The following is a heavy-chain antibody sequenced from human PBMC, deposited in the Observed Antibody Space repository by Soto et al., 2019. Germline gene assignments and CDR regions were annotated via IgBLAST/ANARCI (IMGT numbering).Heavy chain of an antibody. Sequence: GGSLRLCCAASGLTLSSYAMSWVRQAPGKGLEWVSAISGSGGSTYYADSVKGRFTISRDNSKNTLYLQMNSLRAEDTAVYYCAKDFLEHWFDPWGQGTLVTSPQ. CDR1: GLTLSSYA. V-gene: IGHV3-23*01. J-gene: IGHJ5*02. CDR3: AKDFLEHWFDP. CDR2: ISGSGGST.